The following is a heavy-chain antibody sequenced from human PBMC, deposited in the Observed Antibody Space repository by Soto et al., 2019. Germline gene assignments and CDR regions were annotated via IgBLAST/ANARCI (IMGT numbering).Heavy chain of an antibody. CDR3: VKKGSGGNWFDP. D-gene: IGHD3-16*01. CDR1: GFTFSSHA. Sequence: EVQLVESGGGLVQRGGSLRLSCAASGFTFSSHAMSWVRQPPAKGLEWVSASGSSGATYYADSVKGRFIISRDNSKNTLYLEMNSLSPGDTGVYYCVKKGSGGNWFDPWGQGTLVTVS. J-gene: IGHJ5*02. V-gene: IGHV3-23*04. CDR2: SGSSGAT.